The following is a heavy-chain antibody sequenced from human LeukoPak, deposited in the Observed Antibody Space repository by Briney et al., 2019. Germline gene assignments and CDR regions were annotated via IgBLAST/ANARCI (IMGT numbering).Heavy chain of an antibody. CDR1: GGSISSYY. CDR3: ATWGYYDSSGYHDY. J-gene: IGHJ4*02. D-gene: IGHD3-22*01. CDR2: IYTSGST. V-gene: IGHV4-4*07. Sequence: KPSETLSLTCTVSGGSISSYYWSWIRQPAGKGLEWIGRIYTSGSTNYNPSLKSRVTMSVDTSKNQFSLKLSSVTAADTAVYYCATWGYYDSSGYHDYWGQGTLVTVSS.